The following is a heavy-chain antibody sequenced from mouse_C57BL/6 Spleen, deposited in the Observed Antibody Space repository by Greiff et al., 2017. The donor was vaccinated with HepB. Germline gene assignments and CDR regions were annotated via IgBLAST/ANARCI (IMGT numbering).Heavy chain of an antibody. J-gene: IGHJ4*01. CDR1: GYSFTGYF. CDR3: ARYYSNYYAMDY. CDR2: INPYNGDT. D-gene: IGHD2-5*01. V-gene: IGHV1-20*01. Sequence: EVKLMESGPELVKPGDSVKISCKASGYSFTGYFMNWVMQSHGKSLEWIGRINPYNGDTFYNQKFKGKATLTVDKSSSTAHMELRSLTSADSAVYYCARYYSNYYAMDYWGQGTSVTVSS.